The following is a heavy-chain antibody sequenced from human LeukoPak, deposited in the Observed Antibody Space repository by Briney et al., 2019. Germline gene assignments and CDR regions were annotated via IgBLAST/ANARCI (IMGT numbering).Heavy chain of an antibody. J-gene: IGHJ4*02. Sequence: GGSLRLSCAASGFTFSSYAMSWVRQAPGKGLDWVSAISGSGGSTYYADSVKGRFTISRDNSKNTLYLQMNSLRAENTAVYYCAADYGSGSYYRGFYYWGPGTLVTVSS. CDR1: GFTFSSYA. CDR3: AADYGSGSYYRGFYY. D-gene: IGHD3-10*01. V-gene: IGHV3-23*01. CDR2: ISGSGGST.